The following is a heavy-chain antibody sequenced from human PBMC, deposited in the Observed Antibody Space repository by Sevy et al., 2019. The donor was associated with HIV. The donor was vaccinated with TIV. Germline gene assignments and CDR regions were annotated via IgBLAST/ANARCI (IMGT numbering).Heavy chain of an antibody. CDR1: GGSIATSSYY. CDR3: ASSGIAAPPVGFDY. D-gene: IGHD6-13*01. CDR2: IYYSGST. Sequence: SETLSLTCTVSGGSIATSSYYWGWIRQPPGKGLEWIGSIYYSGSTYYNPSLKSRVTMSEDTSKNQFSLKLNSVTAADTAVYYCASSGIAAPPVGFDYWGQGTLVTVSS. V-gene: IGHV4-39*01. J-gene: IGHJ4*02.